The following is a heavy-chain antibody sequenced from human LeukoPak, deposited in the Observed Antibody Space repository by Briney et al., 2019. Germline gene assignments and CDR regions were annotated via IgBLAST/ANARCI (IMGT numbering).Heavy chain of an antibody. CDR2: IRVSDGDT. D-gene: IGHD5-18*01. J-gene: IGHJ4*02. Sequence: ASVKVSCKASGYTFTNYGSHWVRQAPGQGPEWMGWIRVSDGDTKYAQKFQGRVTLTRDTSANTAYMDLWSLRSDDTAVYFCARSGFSFGYHYFDLWGQGTLVTVSS. CDR3: ARSGFSFGYHYFDL. CDR1: GYTFTNYG. V-gene: IGHV1-18*01.